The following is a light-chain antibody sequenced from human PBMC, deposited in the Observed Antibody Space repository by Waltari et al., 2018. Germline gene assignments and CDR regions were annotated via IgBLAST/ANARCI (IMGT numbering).Light chain of an antibody. CDR3: CSYAGSSTFHVV. V-gene: IGLV2-23*01. J-gene: IGLJ2*01. CDR1: SSDVGSYHL. CDR2: EGS. Sequence: QSALTPPASVSGSPGQSITIPCTAPSSDVGSYHLGSWSQQHPGKAPKLLIEEGSKRPSGVSNRFSGSKSGNTASLTISGLQAEDEADYYCCSYAGSSTFHVVFGGGTKLTVL.